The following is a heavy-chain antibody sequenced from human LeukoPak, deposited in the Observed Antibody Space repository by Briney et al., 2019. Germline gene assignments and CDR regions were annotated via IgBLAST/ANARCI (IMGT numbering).Heavy chain of an antibody. Sequence: GASVTVSCKASGYTFTSYGISWVRQAPGQGLEWMGWISAYNGNTNYAQKLQGRVTMTTDTSTSTAYMELRSLRSDDTAVYYCARDYLVDRGSSGYYYDYFDYWGQGTLVTVSS. D-gene: IGHD3-22*01. V-gene: IGHV1-18*01. CDR1: GYTFTSYG. CDR3: ARDYLVDRGSSGYYYDYFDY. J-gene: IGHJ4*02. CDR2: ISAYNGNT.